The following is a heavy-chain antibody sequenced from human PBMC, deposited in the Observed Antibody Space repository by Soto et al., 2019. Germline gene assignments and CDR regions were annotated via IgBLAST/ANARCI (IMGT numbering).Heavy chain of an antibody. J-gene: IGHJ6*03. CDR1: GGTFSSYT. CDR3: ARDLSTVTTAYYYYMDV. D-gene: IGHD4-17*01. V-gene: IGHV1-69*08. Sequence: QVQLVQSGAEVKKPGSSVKVSCKASGGTFSSYTISWVRQAPGQGLEWMGRIIPILGIANYAQKFQGRVTITADKSTSTASMELSRLRSEDTAVYYCARDLSTVTTAYYYYMDVWGKGTTVTVSS. CDR2: IIPILGIA.